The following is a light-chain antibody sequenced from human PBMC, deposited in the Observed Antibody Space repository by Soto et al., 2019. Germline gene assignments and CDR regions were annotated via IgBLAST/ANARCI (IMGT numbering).Light chain of an antibody. Sequence: DIQLTQSPSSLSASVGDRVTITCRTSQSVNKYISWYQQTPGKAPKLLIYKASSLESGVPSRFSGSGSGTDFTLTISSLEPEAFAVYYCQQRSNWRWLTFGGGTKVDIK. CDR3: QQRSNWRWLT. CDR1: QSVNKY. V-gene: IGKV1-5*03. CDR2: KAS. J-gene: IGKJ4*01.